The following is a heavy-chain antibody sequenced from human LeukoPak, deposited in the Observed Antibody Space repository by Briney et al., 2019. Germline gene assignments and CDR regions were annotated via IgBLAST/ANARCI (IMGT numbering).Heavy chain of an antibody. CDR1: GFSLSTSGVG. D-gene: IGHD6-6*01. Sequence: SGPTLVKPTQTLTLTCTFSGFSLSTSGVGVGWIRQPPGKALEWLALIYWNDDKRYSPSLKSRLTITKDTSKNQVVLTMTNMEPVDTATYYCAHRSSKNWFDPWGQGTLVTVSS. J-gene: IGHJ5*02. CDR2: IYWNDDK. V-gene: IGHV2-5*01. CDR3: AHRSSKNWFDP.